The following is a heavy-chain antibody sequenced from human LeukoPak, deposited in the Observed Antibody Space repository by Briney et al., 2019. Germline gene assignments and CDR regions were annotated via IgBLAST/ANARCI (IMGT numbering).Heavy chain of an antibody. Sequence: GGSLRLSCAAAGFTFDDYAMHWVRQAPGKGLEWVSGISWNSGSIGYADSVKGRFTISRHNAKNSLYLQMNSLRAEDTALYYCAKELPVHSSGWYDAFDIWGQGTMVTVSS. D-gene: IGHD6-19*01. J-gene: IGHJ3*02. CDR3: AKELPVHSSGWYDAFDI. V-gene: IGHV3-9*01. CDR1: GFTFDDYA. CDR2: ISWNSGSI.